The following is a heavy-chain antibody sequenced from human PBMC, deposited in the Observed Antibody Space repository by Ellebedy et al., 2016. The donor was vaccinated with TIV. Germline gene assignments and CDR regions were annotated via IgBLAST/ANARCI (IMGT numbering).Heavy chain of an antibody. V-gene: IGHV4-59*01. CDR2: IFSSGNT. Sequence: SETLSLTXTVSGGSINSYYWSWIRQLPGKGLEWIGYIFSSGNTNYSPSLKSRVTISVDTSKNQFSLRLSSVTAADTAVYYCARYRLSSGRLDPWGQGTLVTVSS. D-gene: IGHD3-22*01. J-gene: IGHJ5*02. CDR3: ARYRLSSGRLDP. CDR1: GGSINSYY.